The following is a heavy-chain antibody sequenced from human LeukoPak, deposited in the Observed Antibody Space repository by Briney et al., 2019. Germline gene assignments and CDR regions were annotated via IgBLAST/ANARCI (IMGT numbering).Heavy chain of an antibody. Sequence: GKSLQISCXGSGYSLTKYWIGCVRDIPGKGTEWMAIIYPGDSDNRYSPSVQGQATISADKPISTAYLQWSSLKASDTAMYYCARQGAAAGNDYWGQGTLVTVSS. CDR3: ARQGAAAGNDY. CDR1: GYSLTKYW. V-gene: IGHV5-51*01. J-gene: IGHJ4*02. D-gene: IGHD6-13*01. CDR2: IYPGDSDN.